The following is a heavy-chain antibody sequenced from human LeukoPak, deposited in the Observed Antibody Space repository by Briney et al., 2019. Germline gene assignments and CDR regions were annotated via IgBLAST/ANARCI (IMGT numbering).Heavy chain of an antibody. CDR3: AITLAAADGY. Sequence: GRSLRLSCAASGFTFDDYAMHWVRQAPGKGLEWVSGISWNSGGIGYADSVKGRFTISRDNAKNSLYLQMNSLRAEDTALYYCAITLAAADGYWGQGTLVTVSS. CDR2: ISWNSGGI. V-gene: IGHV3-9*01. CDR1: GFTFDDYA. D-gene: IGHD6-13*01. J-gene: IGHJ4*02.